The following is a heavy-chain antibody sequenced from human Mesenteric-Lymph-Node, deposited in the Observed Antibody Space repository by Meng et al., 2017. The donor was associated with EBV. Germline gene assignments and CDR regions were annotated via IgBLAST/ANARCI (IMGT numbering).Heavy chain of an antibody. CDR1: GGSFSGYD. D-gene: IGHD1-26*01. Sequence: QGQLQQWGAGLLKPSETLSRTCAVYGGSFSGYDWSWIRQPPGKGLEWIGEINHSGSTNYNPSLKSRVTISVDTSKNQFSLKLSSVTAADTAVYYCARRGKVGAGYWGQGTLVTVSS. V-gene: IGHV4-34*01. J-gene: IGHJ4*02. CDR2: INHSGST. CDR3: ARRGKVGAGY.